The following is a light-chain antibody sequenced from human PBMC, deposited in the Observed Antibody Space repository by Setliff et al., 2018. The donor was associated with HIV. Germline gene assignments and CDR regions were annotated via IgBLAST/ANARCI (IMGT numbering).Light chain of an antibody. Sequence: QSVLTQPRSVSGSPGQSVTISCTGTSSDVGGYNYVSWYQQHPGKAPKMMIYDVSTRPSGVPDRFSGSKSGNTASLTISGLQTEDEADYYCCSYAGSYTYVFGTGTKV. CDR2: DVS. CDR1: SSDVGGYNY. V-gene: IGLV2-11*01. J-gene: IGLJ1*01. CDR3: CSYAGSYTYV.